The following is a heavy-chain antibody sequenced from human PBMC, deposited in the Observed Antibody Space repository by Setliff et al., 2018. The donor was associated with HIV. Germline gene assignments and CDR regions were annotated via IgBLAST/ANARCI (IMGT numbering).Heavy chain of an antibody. J-gene: IGHJ6*02. CDR3: ARAWGAVNYGPVSYSKGDYYSYGMDV. D-gene: IGHD3-10*01. CDR1: EFTFSSYW. CDR2: IKQDGSEK. V-gene: IGHV3-7*01. Sequence: GGSLRLSCVASEFTFSSYWMNWVRQAPGKGLEWVANIKQDGSEKYYVDSVKGRFTISRDNSKNTLYLQMGSLGAEDMAVYYCARAWGAVNYGPVSYSKGDYYSYGMDVWGQGTTVTVSS.